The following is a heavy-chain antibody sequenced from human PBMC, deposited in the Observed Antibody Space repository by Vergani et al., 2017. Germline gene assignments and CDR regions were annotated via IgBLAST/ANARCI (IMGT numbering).Heavy chain of an antibody. CDR3: ASKPTGTTWYSVKYYFDF. D-gene: IGHD6-13*01. V-gene: IGHV4-30-4*08. Sequence: QVQLQESGPGLVKPSQTLSLTCSVSGGSISRNDYYWTWIRQPPGKGRDGLGYIYYSWNTYYNPSLKSLLTRSVDTSKNQFSLELSSVTASETAMYYCASKPTGTTWYSVKYYFDFWGQGTLVAVSS. CDR2: IYYSWNT. J-gene: IGHJ4*02. CDR1: GGSISRNDYY.